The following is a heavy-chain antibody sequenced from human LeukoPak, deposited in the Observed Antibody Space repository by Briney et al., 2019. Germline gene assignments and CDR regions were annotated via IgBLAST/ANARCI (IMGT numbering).Heavy chain of an antibody. V-gene: IGHV4-39*01. J-gene: IGHJ6*03. Sequence: SETLSLTCTVSGGSISSSSFYWGWIRQPPGKGLEWIGSIYYSGSTYYNPSLKSRVTISVDTSKNQFSLKLSSVTAADTAVYYCASNGSGSPPYYYYYIDVWGKGTTVTISS. CDR2: IYYSGST. CDR1: GGSISSSSFY. D-gene: IGHD3-10*01. CDR3: ASNGSGSPPYYYYYIDV.